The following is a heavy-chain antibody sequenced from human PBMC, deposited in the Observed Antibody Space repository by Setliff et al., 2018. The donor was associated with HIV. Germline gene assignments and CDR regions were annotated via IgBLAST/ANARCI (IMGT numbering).Heavy chain of an antibody. CDR3: AREVDNPRDAFDI. CDR2: TYPTGST. Sequence: PSETLSLTCTVSGGSITTYYWSWIRQPAGKGLEWIGHTYPTGSTDYNPSLKSRVTMSIDTSKNQFSLKLSSMTAADTALYYCAREVDNPRDAFDIWAQGTMVTVSS. V-gene: IGHV4-4*07. J-gene: IGHJ3*02. CDR1: GGSITTYY.